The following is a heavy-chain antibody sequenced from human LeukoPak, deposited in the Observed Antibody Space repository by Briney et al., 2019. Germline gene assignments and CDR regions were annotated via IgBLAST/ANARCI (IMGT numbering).Heavy chain of an antibody. Sequence: GASVKVSCKASGYTFTSFGISWVRQAPGQGLEWMGWISAYNGNTNYAQKLQGRVTMTTDTSTSTAYMELRSLRSDDTAVYYCAWFRGSYAVRSIDYWGQGTLVTVSS. CDR2: ISAYNGNT. CDR1: GYTFTSFG. J-gene: IGHJ4*02. CDR3: AWFRGSYAVRSIDY. D-gene: IGHD1-26*01. V-gene: IGHV1-18*01.